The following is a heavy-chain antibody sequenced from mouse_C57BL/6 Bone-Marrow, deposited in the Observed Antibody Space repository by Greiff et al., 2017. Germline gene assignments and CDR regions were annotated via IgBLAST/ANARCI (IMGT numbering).Heavy chain of an antibody. Sequence: EVQLQQSGPELVKPGASVKISCKASGYTFTDYYMNWVKQSHGKSLEWIGEINPNNGGTSYNQKFKGKATLTVDKSSSTAYMELRSLTSEDSAVYYCARWDLAVTHCWGQGTSVTVSS. CDR3: ARWDLAVTHC. V-gene: IGHV1-26*01. CDR1: GYTFTDYY. CDR2: INPNNGGT. J-gene: IGHJ4*01. D-gene: IGHD2-12*01.